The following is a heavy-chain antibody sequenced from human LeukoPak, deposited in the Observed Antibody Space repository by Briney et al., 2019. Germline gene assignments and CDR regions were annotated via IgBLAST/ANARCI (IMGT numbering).Heavy chain of an antibody. CDR1: GFTFSNYN. CDR2: ITRDSIYT. Sequence: PGGSLRLSCAASGFTFSNYNMNWVRQPPGKGLEWVSSITRDSIYTFYADSVRGRFTISRDNAKNSLSLQMNSLRAEDTAVYYCARDPYNGYYGDDYYYYMDVWGKGTTVTISS. D-gene: IGHD4-17*01. J-gene: IGHJ6*03. V-gene: IGHV3-21*01. CDR3: ARDPYNGYYGDDYYYYMDV.